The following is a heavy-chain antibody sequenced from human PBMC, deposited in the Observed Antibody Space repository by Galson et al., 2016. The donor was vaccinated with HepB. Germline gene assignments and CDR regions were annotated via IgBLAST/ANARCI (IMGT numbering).Heavy chain of an antibody. J-gene: IGHJ4*02. Sequence: TLSLTCNVSGGSINSGSYYWTWICQHPGKGLAWLGYIFYTGTTDYNASLKTRLTMSVDTSNNQFSLNLSSVTVADTAVYYCARVGFGSTWSPNFDYWGQGILVTVTS. CDR2: IFYTGTT. CDR1: GGSINSGSYY. V-gene: IGHV4-31*03. D-gene: IGHD3-16*01. CDR3: ARVGFGSTWSPNFDY.